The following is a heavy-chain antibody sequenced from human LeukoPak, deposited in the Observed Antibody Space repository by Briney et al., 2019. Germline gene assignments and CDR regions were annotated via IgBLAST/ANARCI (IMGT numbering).Heavy chain of an antibody. CDR3: ASDVGVVKEIDY. CDR1: GFTFSSYA. V-gene: IGHV3-23*01. Sequence: GGSLRLSCAASGFTFSSYAMSWVRQAPGKGLEWVSAISGSGGSTYYADSVKGRFTISRDNSKNTLYPQMNSLRAEDTAVYYCASDVGVVKEIDYWGQGTLVTVSS. D-gene: IGHD3-3*01. J-gene: IGHJ4*02. CDR2: ISGSGGST.